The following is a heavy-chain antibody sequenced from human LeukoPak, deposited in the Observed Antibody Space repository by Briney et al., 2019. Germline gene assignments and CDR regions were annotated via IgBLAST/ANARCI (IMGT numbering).Heavy chain of an antibody. D-gene: IGHD3-10*01. Sequence: GGSLRLSCAASGFSFSTYSMNWVRQAPGKGLEWVSYISSTSSISSTSTTIYYADSVKGRFTISRDNAKNSLYLQMNSLRAEDTAVYYCARNMVRGYEDAFDIWGQGTMVTVSS. CDR3: ARNMVRGYEDAFDI. J-gene: IGHJ3*02. CDR2: ISSTSSISSTSTTI. V-gene: IGHV3-48*01. CDR1: GFSFSTYS.